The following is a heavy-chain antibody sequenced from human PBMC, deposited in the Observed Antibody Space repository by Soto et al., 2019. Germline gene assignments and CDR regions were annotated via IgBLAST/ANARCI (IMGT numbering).Heavy chain of an antibody. V-gene: IGHV3-23*01. J-gene: IGHJ4*02. Sequence: EVQLLESGGGLVQPGGSLRLSCAASGFTFSNYAMTWVRQAPGKGLEWVAVISGSGGSTYYADSVKGRFTISRDNSKNTLYLQMNSLRAEDTAVYYCAKDYCTNGLCYPQYYFDYWVQGSLVTASS. CDR2: ISGSGGST. D-gene: IGHD2-8*01. CDR1: GFTFSNYA. CDR3: AKDYCTNGLCYPQYYFDY.